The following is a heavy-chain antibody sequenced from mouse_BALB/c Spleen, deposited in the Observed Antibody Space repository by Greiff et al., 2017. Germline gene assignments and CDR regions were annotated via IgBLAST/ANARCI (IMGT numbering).Heavy chain of an antibody. CDR3: TREGLTGTGDY. CDR1: GYTFTSSY. J-gene: IGHJ2*01. D-gene: IGHD4-1*01. Sequence: QVQLQQSGAELVKPGASVKLSCKASGYTFTSSYMYWVKQRPGQGLEWIGEINPSNGGTNFNEKFKSKATLTVDKSSSTAYMQLSSLTSEDSAVYYCTREGLTGTGDYWGQGTTLTVSA. CDR2: INPSNGGT. V-gene: IGHV1S81*02.